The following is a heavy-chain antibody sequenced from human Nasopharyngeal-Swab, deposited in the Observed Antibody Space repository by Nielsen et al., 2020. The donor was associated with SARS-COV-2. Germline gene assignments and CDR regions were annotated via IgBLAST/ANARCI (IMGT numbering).Heavy chain of an antibody. V-gene: IGHV3-23*01. CDR2: ISGGVDST. D-gene: IGHD3-22*01. J-gene: IGHJ3*02. Sequence: VRQMPGKGLAWVSGISGGVDSTYYADSVKGRFTISRDNSKNTLYLLMNSLRVEDTAVYYCAKAMGSVYDTSGHYNAFDIWGQGTTVTVSS. CDR3: AKAMGSVYDTSGHYNAFDI.